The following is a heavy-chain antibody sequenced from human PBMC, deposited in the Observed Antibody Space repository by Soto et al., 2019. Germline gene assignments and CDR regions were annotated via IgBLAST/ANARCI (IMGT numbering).Heavy chain of an antibody. Sequence: PSETLSLTCTVSGGSISSGGYYWSWIRQHPGKGLEWIGYIYYSGSTYYNPSLKSRVTISVDTSKNQFSLKLSSVTAADTAVYYCARDRGGYNWNPYYYYGMDVWGQGTTVTVSS. J-gene: IGHJ6*02. CDR3: ARDRGGYNWNPYYYYGMDV. D-gene: IGHD1-20*01. CDR1: GGSISSGGYY. CDR2: IYYSGST. V-gene: IGHV4-31*03.